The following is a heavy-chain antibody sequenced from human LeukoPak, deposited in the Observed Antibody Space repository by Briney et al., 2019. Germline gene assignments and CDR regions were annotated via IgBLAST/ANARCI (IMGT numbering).Heavy chain of an antibody. Sequence: GASVKVSCKASGYTFTGYYMHWVRQAPGQGLEWMGWINPNSGGTNYAQKLQGRVTMTTDTSTSTAYMELRSLRSDDTAVYYCATGVVPAARGPHDAFDIWGQGTMVTVSS. CDR1: GYTFTGYY. D-gene: IGHD2-2*01. CDR2: INPNSGGT. J-gene: IGHJ3*02. V-gene: IGHV1-2*02. CDR3: ATGVVPAARGPHDAFDI.